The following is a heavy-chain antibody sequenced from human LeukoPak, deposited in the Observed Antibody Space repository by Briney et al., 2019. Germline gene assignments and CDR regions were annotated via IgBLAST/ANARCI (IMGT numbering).Heavy chain of an antibody. Sequence: GASVKVSCKVSGYTLTELSMHWVRQAPGKGLEWMGGFDPEDGETIYAQKFQGRVTMTEDTSTDTAYMELSSLRSEDTAVYYCATSFGMAGTPNFDYWGQGTPVTVSS. CDR2: FDPEDGET. CDR3: ATSFGMAGTPNFDY. CDR1: GYTLTELS. V-gene: IGHV1-24*01. D-gene: IGHD6-19*01. J-gene: IGHJ4*02.